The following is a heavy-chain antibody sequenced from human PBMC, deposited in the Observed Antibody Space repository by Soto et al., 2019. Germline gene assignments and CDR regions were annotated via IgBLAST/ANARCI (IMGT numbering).Heavy chain of an antibody. CDR3: AHRKVEVVGGSTNAFDC. Sequence: QISLKESGPTLVKPTQTLTLTCTFSGFSLNTGGVGVGWLRQPPGKALEWLALIYWAGDTRYRPSLQSRLTVTADTSHNLVVLSMSSMGPEDTATYFCAHRKVEVVGGSTNAFDCWCQGALVTVSS. CDR2: IYWAGDT. D-gene: IGHD2-15*01. V-gene: IGHV2-5*02. CDR1: GFSLNTGGVG. J-gene: IGHJ4*02.